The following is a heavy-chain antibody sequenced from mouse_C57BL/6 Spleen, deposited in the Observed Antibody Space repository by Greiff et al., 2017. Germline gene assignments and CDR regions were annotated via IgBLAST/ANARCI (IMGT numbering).Heavy chain of an antibody. V-gene: IGHV1-15*01. D-gene: IGHD3-3*01. CDR3: TRVGDSVY. CDR1: GYTFTDYE. J-gene: IGHJ2*01. CDR2: IDPETGGT. Sequence: VQLQQSGAELVRPGASVTLSCKASGYTFTDYEMHWVKQTPVHGLEWIGAIDPETGGTAYNQKFKGKAILTADKSTSTAYMELRSLTSEDSAVYYCTRVGDSVYWGQGTTLTVAS.